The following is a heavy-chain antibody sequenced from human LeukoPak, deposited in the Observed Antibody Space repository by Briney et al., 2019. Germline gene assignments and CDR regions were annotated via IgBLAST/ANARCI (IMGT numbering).Heavy chain of an antibody. CDR2: IYYSGST. CDR3: ARQIHTRWLQWAFDI. V-gene: IGHV4-61*01. Sequence: KPSETLSLTCTVSGGSVSSGSYYWSWIRQPPGKGLEWIGYIYYSGSTNYNPSLKSRVTISVDTSKNQFSLKLSSVTAADTAVYYCARQIHTRWLQWAFDIWGQGTMVTVSS. CDR1: GGSVSSGSYY. J-gene: IGHJ3*02. D-gene: IGHD5-24*01.